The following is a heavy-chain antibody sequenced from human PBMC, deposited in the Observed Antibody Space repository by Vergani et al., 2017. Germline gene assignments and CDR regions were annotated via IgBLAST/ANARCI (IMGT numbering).Heavy chain of an antibody. D-gene: IGHD1-26*01. Sequence: QVQLQESGPGLVKPSQTLSLTCPVSGGSISSGDYYWSWIRQPPGKGLEWIGYIYYSGSTYYNPSLKGRVTISVDTSKNQFSLKLSSVTAADTAVYYCARGDSGSYLLDACGIWGQGTTVTVSS. V-gene: IGHV4-30-4*01. CDR3: ARGDSGSYLLDACGI. CDR2: IYYSGST. CDR1: GGSISSGDYY. J-gene: IGHJ6*02.